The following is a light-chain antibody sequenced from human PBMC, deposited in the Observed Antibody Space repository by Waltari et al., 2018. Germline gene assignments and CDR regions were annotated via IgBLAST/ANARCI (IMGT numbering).Light chain of an antibody. CDR1: QGFNSNY. Sequence: EIVLTQSPGTLSLSPGEAATPPCRASQGFNSNYLAWYQQKPGPAPSLLIYGASNRAPGIPDRFSGRGGGQSGTDYTLTISRLEPEDFAVYFCQHYGTTPPITFGQGTRL. CDR3: QHYGTTPPIT. J-gene: IGKJ5*01. CDR2: GAS. V-gene: IGKV3-20*01.